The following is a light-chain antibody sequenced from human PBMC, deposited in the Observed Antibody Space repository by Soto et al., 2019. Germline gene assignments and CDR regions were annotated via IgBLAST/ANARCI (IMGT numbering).Light chain of an antibody. J-gene: IGKJ2*01. CDR2: AAS. Sequence: DIQMTQSPPSLSASVGDRVTVTCRASQSISSYLNWYQQKPGKAPKLLTYAASSLQSGVPSRFRGADSGKNSTLSIRSQQPEDLATYYGQQSYSIPYIFGQGTKLEIK. V-gene: IGKV1-39*01. CDR3: QQSYSIPYI. CDR1: QSISSY.